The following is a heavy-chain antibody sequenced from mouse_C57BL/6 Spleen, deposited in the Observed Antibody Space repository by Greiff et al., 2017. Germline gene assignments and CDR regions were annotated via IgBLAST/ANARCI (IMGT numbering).Heavy chain of an antibody. CDR2: IHPNSGST. CDR1: GYTFTSYW. V-gene: IGHV1-64*01. J-gene: IGHJ1*03. Sequence: QVQLQQPGAELVKPGASVKLSCKASGYTFTSYWMHWVKQRPGQGLEWIGMIHPNSGSTNYNETFKSKATLTVYKSSSTAYMQLSSLTSEDSAVYYCARRDYYGSSYWYFDVWGTGTTVTVSS. CDR3: ARRDYYGSSYWYFDV. D-gene: IGHD1-1*01.